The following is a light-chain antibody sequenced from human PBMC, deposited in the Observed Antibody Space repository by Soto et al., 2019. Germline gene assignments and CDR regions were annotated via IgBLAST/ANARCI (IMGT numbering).Light chain of an antibody. CDR2: DVS. J-gene: IGLJ2*01. Sequence: QSALTQPASVSGSPGQSITNSCTGTSSDVGGYNYVSWYQQHPGKAPKLMIYDVSNRPSGVSNRFSGSKSGNTASLTISGLQAEDEADYYCSSYTSSILFGGGTKPPS. CDR1: SSDVGGYNY. CDR3: SSYTSSIL. V-gene: IGLV2-14*01.